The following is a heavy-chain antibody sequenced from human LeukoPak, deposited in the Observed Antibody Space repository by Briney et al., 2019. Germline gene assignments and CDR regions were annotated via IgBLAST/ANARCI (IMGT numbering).Heavy chain of an antibody. V-gene: IGHV1-18*01. CDR2: ISAYNVNT. D-gene: IGHD6-6*01. J-gene: IGHJ4*02. CDR1: GYTFTSYA. Sequence: APVKVSCKASGYTFTSYAISWVRQAPGQGLQWMGWISAYNVNTNYAQKLQGRVTMTTDTSTSTAYMELRSLRSDDTAVYYCARGGSSAGLFDYWGQGTLVTVSS. CDR3: ARGGSSAGLFDY.